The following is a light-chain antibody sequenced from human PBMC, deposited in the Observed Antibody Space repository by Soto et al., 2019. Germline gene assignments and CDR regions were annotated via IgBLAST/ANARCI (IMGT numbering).Light chain of an antibody. CDR2: SNN. Sequence: QSGLTQPPSASGTPGQRVTISCSGSSSNIGSNTVNWYQQLPGTAPKLLIYSNNHRPSGVPDRFSGSKSGTSASLAISGLQSEDEADYYCAAWDDSLNGVVFGGGTKLTVL. CDR1: SSNIGSNT. V-gene: IGLV1-44*01. CDR3: AAWDDSLNGVV. J-gene: IGLJ2*01.